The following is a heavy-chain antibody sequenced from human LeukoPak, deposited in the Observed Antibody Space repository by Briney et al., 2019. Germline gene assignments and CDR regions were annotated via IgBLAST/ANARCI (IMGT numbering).Heavy chain of an antibody. J-gene: IGHJ6*03. CDR3: ARSGASYSNYPTYYYYYYYMDV. Sequence: GASVKVSCKASGYTFTGYYMHWVRQAPGQGLEWMGWINPNSGGTNYAQKFQGRVTMTRDTSISTAYMELSRLRSDDTAVYYCARSGASYSNYPTYYYYYYYMDVWGKGTTVTVSS. CDR2: INPNSGGT. D-gene: IGHD4-11*01. CDR1: GYTFTGYY. V-gene: IGHV1-2*02.